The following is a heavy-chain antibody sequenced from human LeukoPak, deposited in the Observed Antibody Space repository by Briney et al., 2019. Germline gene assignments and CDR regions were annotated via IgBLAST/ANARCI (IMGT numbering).Heavy chain of an antibody. J-gene: IGHJ4*02. D-gene: IGHD3-16*02. CDR2: IYHSGST. V-gene: IGHV4-4*02. CDR1: GGSISSSNW. CDR3: ASRPYVWGSYRYFDY. Sequence: SETLSLTCAVSGGSISSSNWWSWVHQPPGKGLEWIGEIYHSGSTNYNPSLKSRVTISVDKSKNQFSLKLSSVTAADTAVYYCASRPYVWGSYRYFDYWGQGTLVTVSS.